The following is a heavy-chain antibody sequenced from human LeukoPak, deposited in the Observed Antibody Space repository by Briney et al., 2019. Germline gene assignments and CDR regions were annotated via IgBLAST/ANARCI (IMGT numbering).Heavy chain of an antibody. CDR2: ISGSGGST. Sequence: GGSLRLSCAASGFTFSSYAMHWVRQAPGKGLEWVSAISGSGGSTYYADSVKGRFTISRDDSKNTLYLQMNSLRAEDTAVYYCAKDWYAGYCSSTSCYVRYGMDVWGQGTTVTVSS. V-gene: IGHV3-NL1*01. CDR1: GFTFSSYA. CDR3: AKDWYAGYCSSTSCYVRYGMDV. J-gene: IGHJ6*02. D-gene: IGHD2-2*01.